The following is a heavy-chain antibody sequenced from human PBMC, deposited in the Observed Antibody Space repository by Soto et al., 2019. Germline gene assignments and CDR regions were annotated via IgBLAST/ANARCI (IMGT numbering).Heavy chain of an antibody. V-gene: IGHV3-21*01. D-gene: IGHD3-16*01. CDR1: GFPFSAYN. CDR2: ITVGSSHI. Sequence: EVQLVESGGGLVKPGGSLRLSCTGSGFPFSAYNINWVRQAPGQGLEWVSSITVGSSHIYQPNSMKGRFTISRDDAKNSVYLQIESLRDEDTALYYCSRSPEVGVRGAYWGKGTLVTVSS. J-gene: IGHJ4*02. CDR3: SRSPEVGVRGAY.